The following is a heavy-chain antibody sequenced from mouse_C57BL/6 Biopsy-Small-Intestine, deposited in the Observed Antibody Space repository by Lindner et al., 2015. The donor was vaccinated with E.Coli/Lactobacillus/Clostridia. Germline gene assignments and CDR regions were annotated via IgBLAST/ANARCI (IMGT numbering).Heavy chain of an antibody. CDR1: GYAFANNL. J-gene: IGHJ2*01. D-gene: IGHD4-1*01. CDR3: ASLTGTKGYFDY. CDR2: INPGSGGT. V-gene: IGHV1-54*01. Sequence: VQLQESGAELVRPGTSVKVSCRASGYAFANNLIEWVKQRPGQGLEWIGVINPGSGGTVYNEKFKGKATLTSDKSSSTAYMQLTGLTSEDSAVYFCASLTGTKGYFDYWGQGTTLTVSS.